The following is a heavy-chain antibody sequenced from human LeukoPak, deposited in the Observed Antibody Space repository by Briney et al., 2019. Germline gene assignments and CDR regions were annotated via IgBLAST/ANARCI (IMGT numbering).Heavy chain of an antibody. J-gene: IGHJ4*02. CDR1: GYTFTSYD. CDR3: ARRKTGATTGFGY. D-gene: IGHD1-26*01. Sequence: ASVKVSCKSSGYTFTSYDINWVRQATGHGLEWMGWMNPNSGNTGYAQKFQGRVTMTRNTSISTAYMELSSLRSEDTAVYYCARRKTGATTGFGYWGQGTLVTVSS. CDR2: MNPNSGNT. V-gene: IGHV1-8*01.